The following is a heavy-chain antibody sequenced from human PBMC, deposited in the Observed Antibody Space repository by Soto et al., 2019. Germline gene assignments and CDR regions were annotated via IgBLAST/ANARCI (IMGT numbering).Heavy chain of an antibody. Sequence: SETLSLTCAVYGGSFSGYYWSWIRQPPGKGLEWIGEINHSGSTNYNPSLKSRVTISVDTSKNQFSLKLSSVTAADTAVYYCAREKYSSSWYGVDYWGQGTLVTVSS. D-gene: IGHD6-13*01. CDR2: INHSGST. J-gene: IGHJ4*02. CDR3: AREKYSSSWYGVDY. V-gene: IGHV4-34*01. CDR1: GGSFSGYY.